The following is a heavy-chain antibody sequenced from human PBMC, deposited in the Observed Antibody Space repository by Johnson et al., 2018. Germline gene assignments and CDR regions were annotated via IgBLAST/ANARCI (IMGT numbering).Heavy chain of an antibody. Sequence: QVQLVQSGGGVVQPGRSLRLSCAASGFTFSSYGMHWVRQAPGKGLEWVAVISYDGSNKYYADSVKGRFTISRDNSKNTLYLQMNSLRAEDTAVYYCAIVTYYDFWGGSLNVDYMDVWGKGTTVTVSS. CDR2: ISYDGSNK. D-gene: IGHD3-3*01. V-gene: IGHV3-30*03. CDR3: AIVTYYDFWGGSLNVDYMDV. CDR1: GFTFSSYG. J-gene: IGHJ6*03.